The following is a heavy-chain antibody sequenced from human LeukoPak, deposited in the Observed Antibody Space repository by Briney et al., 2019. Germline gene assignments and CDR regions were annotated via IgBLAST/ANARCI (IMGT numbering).Heavy chain of an antibody. CDR1: GFTFSSYA. CDR2: ISYDGSNK. V-gene: IGHV3-30*04. J-gene: IGHJ6*03. D-gene: IGHD1-26*01. CDR3: AKDVGATTWVDYYYMDV. Sequence: GGSLRLSCAASGFTFSSYAMHWVRQAPGKGLEWVAVISYDGSNKYYADSVKGRFTISRDNSKNTLYLQMNSLRAEDTAVYYCAKDVGATTWVDYYYMDVWGKGTTVTISS.